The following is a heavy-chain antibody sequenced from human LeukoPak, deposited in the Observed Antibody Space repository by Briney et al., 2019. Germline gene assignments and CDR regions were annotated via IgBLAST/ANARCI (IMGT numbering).Heavy chain of an antibody. J-gene: IGHJ5*02. V-gene: IGHV4-39*01. CDR1: GGSISSSSYY. CDR3: ARRVRVAAAGYNWFDP. Sequence: SETLSLTCTVSGGSISSSSYYWGWVRQPPGKGLEWIVSIYYSGSTYYNPSLKSRVTISVDTSKNQFSLKLSSVTAADTAVYYCARRVRVAAAGYNWFDPWGQGTLVSVSS. CDR2: IYYSGST. D-gene: IGHD6-13*01.